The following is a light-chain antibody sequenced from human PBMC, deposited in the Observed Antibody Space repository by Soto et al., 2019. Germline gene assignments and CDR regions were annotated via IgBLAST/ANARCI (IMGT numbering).Light chain of an antibody. CDR3: QQRSNWVT. CDR2: DAS. Sequence: EIVLTQSPATLSLSPGERATLSCRASQSVSSYLAWYQQKPGQAPRLLIYDASNRATGIPARFSGSRSRTVFSLTISSLEPEDIADYYCQQRSNWVTFGKGTPLEIK. V-gene: IGKV3-11*01. J-gene: IGKJ5*01. CDR1: QSVSSY.